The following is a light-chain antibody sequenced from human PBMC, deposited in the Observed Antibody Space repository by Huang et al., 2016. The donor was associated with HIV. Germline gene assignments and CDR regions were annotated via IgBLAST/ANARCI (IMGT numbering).Light chain of an antibody. CDR2: WPS. J-gene: IGKJ1*01. CDR1: QSVYSSSTSKDY. Sequence: DIIMTQSLDSLAVSLGVWATLNCRSSQSVYSSSTSKDYMAWCQQKPGQPPRLLLFWPSTREAGVPDRFTGSGSGTHCTLTIASLEAEDAAIYYGQQYYSSPQTFGQGTRVEVK. CDR3: QQYYSSPQT. V-gene: IGKV4-1*01.